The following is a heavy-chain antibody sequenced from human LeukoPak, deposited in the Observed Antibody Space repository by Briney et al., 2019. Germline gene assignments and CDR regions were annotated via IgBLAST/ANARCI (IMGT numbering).Heavy chain of an antibody. J-gene: IGHJ4*02. D-gene: IGHD1-26*01. V-gene: IGHV1-2*02. CDR1: GYTFTGYY. CDR3: ARDHGSYDY. CDR2: INPNCGGT. Sequence: ASVKASCKASGYTFTGYYMDWVRQAPGQGLEWMGWINPNCGGTNYAQKFQGRVTMTRDTSISTAYMELSRLRSDDTAVYYCARDHGSYDYWGQGTLVTVSS.